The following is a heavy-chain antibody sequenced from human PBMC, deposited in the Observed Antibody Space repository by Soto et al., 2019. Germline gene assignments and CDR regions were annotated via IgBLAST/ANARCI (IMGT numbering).Heavy chain of an antibody. V-gene: IGHV1-69*02. D-gene: IGHD6-6*01. CDR1: GGTFSSYT. J-gene: IGHJ4*02. CDR2: IIPILGIA. CDR3: ASQAPYRSSSFDY. Sequence: GASVKVSCKASGGTFSSYTISWVRQAPGQGLEWMGRIIPILGIANYAQKFQGRVTITADKSTSTAYMELSSLRSEDTAVYYCASQAPYRSSSFDYWGQGTLVTVSS.